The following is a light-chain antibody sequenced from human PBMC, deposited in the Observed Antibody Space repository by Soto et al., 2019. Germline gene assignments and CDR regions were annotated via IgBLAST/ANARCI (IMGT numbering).Light chain of an antibody. CDR2: EVN. J-gene: IGLJ1*01. CDR1: SSDVGGYNY. V-gene: IGLV2-8*01. CDR3: SSYAGSSNV. Sequence: QSALTQPPSASGSPGQSVAISYTGTSSDVGGYNYVSWYQQHPGKAPKLMIYEVNKRPSRVPDRFSGSKSGNTASLTVSGLQAEDEADYYCSSYAGSSNVFGTGTKLTVL.